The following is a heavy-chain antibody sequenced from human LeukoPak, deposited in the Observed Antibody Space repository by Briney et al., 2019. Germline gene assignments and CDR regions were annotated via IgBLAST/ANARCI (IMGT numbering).Heavy chain of an antibody. V-gene: IGHV3-48*03. CDR1: GFTFSSYE. D-gene: IGHD3-22*01. J-gene: IGHJ4*02. Sequence: GGSLRLSCAASGFTFSSYEMNWVRQAPGKGLEWVSYISSSGTTIYYADSVKGRFTISRDNAKNSLYLQMNSLRAEDTAVYYCARDNYDSSTPYYFDYWGQGTLVTVSS. CDR3: ARDNYDSSTPYYFDY. CDR2: ISSSGTTI.